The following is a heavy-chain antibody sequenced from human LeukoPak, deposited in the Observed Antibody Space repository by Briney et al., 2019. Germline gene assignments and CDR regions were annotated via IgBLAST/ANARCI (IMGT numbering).Heavy chain of an antibody. Sequence: ASVKVSCKASLYTFSSYEINTVREATGQGREWMGWMNSNSGNTGYAQEFQGRVTMTRNTSISTAYMELSSLTSEDTAVYYCARAMVRGVISVYWGQGTLVTVSS. D-gene: IGHD3-10*01. CDR2: MNSNSGNT. CDR1: LYTFSSYE. CDR3: ARAMVRGVISVY. J-gene: IGHJ4*02. V-gene: IGHV1-8*01.